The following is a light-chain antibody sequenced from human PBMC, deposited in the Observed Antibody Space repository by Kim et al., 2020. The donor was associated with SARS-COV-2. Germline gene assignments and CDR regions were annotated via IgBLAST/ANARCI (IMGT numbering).Light chain of an antibody. CDR1: QRISSS. CDR2: AAS. CDR3: QQSYTFPRT. Sequence: ASVGDSVTITCRTSQRISSSLNWYQQKPGTAPKLLIYAASGLQSGVPSRFSGSGSGTDFTLTINGLQPEDFATYFCQQSYTFPRTFGQGTKVDIK. J-gene: IGKJ1*01. V-gene: IGKV1-39*01.